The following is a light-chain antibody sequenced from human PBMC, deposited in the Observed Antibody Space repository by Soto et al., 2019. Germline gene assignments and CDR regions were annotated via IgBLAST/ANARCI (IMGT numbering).Light chain of an antibody. CDR1: QSVSSN. V-gene: IGKV3-15*01. Sequence: EIVMTQSPATLSVSPGERATLSCRASQSVSSNLAWYQQKPGQAPRLLIYGASTRATGIPARFSGSGSGTEFTLTINSLQPEDFATYYCQQDTSFPFTFGPGTRVDVK. CDR3: QQDTSFPFT. J-gene: IGKJ3*01. CDR2: GAS.